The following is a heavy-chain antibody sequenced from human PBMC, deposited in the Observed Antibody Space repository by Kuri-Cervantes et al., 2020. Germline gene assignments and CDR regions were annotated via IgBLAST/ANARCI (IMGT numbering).Heavy chain of an antibody. V-gene: IGHV3-23*01. J-gene: IGHJ4*02. CDR2: IRASGSNT. CDR1: GFTFSSFD. CDR3: AKDRSLYGDYAWH. Sequence: GESLKISCAASGFTFSSFDMSWVRQAPGKGLEWVSGIRASGSNTYYAASVKGRFTISRDNSKNTLYLQMNSLRAEDTAVYYCAKDRSLYGDYAWHWGQGTLVTVSS. D-gene: IGHD4-17*01.